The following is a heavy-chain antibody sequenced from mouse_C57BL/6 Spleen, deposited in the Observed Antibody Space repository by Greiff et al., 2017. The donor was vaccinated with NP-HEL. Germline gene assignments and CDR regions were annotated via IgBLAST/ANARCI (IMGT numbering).Heavy chain of an antibody. V-gene: IGHV1-59*01. CDR3: ARRGYGSSDYAMDY. CDR1: GYTFTSYW. CDR2: IDPSDSYT. J-gene: IGHJ4*01. Sequence: QVQLQQPGAELVRPGTSVKLSCKASGYTFTSYWMHWVKQRPGQGLEWIGVIDPSDSYTNYNQKFKGKATLTVDTSSSTAYMQLSSLTSEDSAVYYCARRGYGSSDYAMDYWGQGTAVTDSS. D-gene: IGHD1-1*01.